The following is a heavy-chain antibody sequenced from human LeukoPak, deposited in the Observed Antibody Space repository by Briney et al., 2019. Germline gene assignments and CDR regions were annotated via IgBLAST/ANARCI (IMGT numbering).Heavy chain of an antibody. D-gene: IGHD6-19*01. J-gene: IGHJ4*02. CDR2: ISGSGDST. V-gene: IGHV3-23*01. CDR3: AKDAFVSGWYYFDY. Sequence: PGGSLRLSCAASGFTFTNYAMNWVRQVPGKGLEWVSGISGSGDSTNYADSVKGRFTISRDNSENTLYLQMNSLRAEDTAVYYCAKDAFVSGWYYFDYWGQGLLVTVSS. CDR1: GFTFTNYA.